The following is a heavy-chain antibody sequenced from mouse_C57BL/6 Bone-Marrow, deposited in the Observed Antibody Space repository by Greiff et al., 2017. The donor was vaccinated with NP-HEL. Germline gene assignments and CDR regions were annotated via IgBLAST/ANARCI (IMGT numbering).Heavy chain of an antibody. J-gene: IGHJ2*01. CDR3: ARYSGISYYFDY. V-gene: IGHV1-80*01. D-gene: IGHD1-1*01. CDR2: IYPGDGDT. CDR1: GYAFSSYW. Sequence: VQLQQSGAELVKPGASVKISCKASGYAFSSYWMNWVKQRPGKGLEWIGQIYPGDGDTNYNGKFQGKATLTEDKSSRTAYMQLSSLTSEDSAVYCCARYSGISYYFDYWGQGTTLTVSS.